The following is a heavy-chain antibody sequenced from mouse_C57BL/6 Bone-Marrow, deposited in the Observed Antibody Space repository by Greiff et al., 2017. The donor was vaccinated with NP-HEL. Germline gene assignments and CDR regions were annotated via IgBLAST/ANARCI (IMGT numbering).Heavy chain of an antibody. Sequence: QVHVKQSGAELVKPGASVKISCKASGYAFSSYWMNWVKQRPGKGLEWIGQIYPGDGDTNYNGKFKGKATLTADKSSSTAYMQLSSLTSEDSAVYFCSRGGYFGGWGTGTTVTVSS. V-gene: IGHV1-80*01. J-gene: IGHJ1*03. CDR2: IYPGDGDT. CDR1: GYAFSSYW. CDR3: SRGGYFGG.